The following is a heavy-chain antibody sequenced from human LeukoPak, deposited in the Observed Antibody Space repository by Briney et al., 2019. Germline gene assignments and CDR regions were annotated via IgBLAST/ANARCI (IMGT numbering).Heavy chain of an antibody. J-gene: IGHJ4*02. CDR2: ISAYNGNT. D-gene: IGHD2-15*01. Sequence: GASVKVSCKASGYTFTSYGISWVRQAPGQGLEWMGWISAYNGNTNYAQKLQGRVTMTTDTSTSTAYMELSRLRSDDTAVYYCAREEGPDIGVVVVAATKGFDYWGQGTLVTVSS. CDR3: AREEGPDIGVVVVAATKGFDY. V-gene: IGHV1-18*01. CDR1: GYTFTSYG.